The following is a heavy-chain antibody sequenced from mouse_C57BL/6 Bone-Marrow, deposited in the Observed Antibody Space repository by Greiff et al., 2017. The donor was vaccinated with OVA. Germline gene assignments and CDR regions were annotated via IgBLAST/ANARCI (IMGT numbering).Heavy chain of an antibody. V-gene: IGHV1-82*01. J-gene: IGHJ1*03. D-gene: IGHD2-4*01. CDR3: AREDDYDWYFDV. CDR1: GYAFSSSW. CDR2: IYPGDGDT. Sequence: VQLQQSGPELVKPGASVKISCKASGYAFSSSWMNWVKQRPGKGLEWIGRIYPGDGDTNYNGKFKGKATLTADKSSSTAYMQLSSLTSEDSAVYFCAREDDYDWYFDVWGTGTTVTGSS.